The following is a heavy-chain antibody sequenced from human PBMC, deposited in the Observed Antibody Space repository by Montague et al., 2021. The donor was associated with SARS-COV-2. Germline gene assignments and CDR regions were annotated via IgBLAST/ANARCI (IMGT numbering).Heavy chain of an antibody. CDR1: GYSISSGYY. CDR3: ARSQDCSTTSCHFDY. J-gene: IGHJ4*02. D-gene: IGHD2-2*01. V-gene: IGHV4-38-2*02. CDR2: IYHSGNT. Sequence: SETLSLTCTVSGYSISSGYYWGWIRQPPGKGLERIGSIYHSGNTYYNPSLKSRVTISVDTSKNQFSLKLSSVTAADTAVYYCARSQDCSTTSCHFDYWGQGTLVTVSS.